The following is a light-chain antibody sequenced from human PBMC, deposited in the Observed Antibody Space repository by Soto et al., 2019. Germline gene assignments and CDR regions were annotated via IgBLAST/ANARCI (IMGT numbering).Light chain of an antibody. J-gene: IGKJ3*01. Sequence: EIVLTQSPGTLSLFPGERATLSCRASQSVSSSSYLAWYQQKPGQAPRLLIYGASSRATGIPDRFSGSGSATDFTLTISRLEPEDFAVYYCQQFGSSPLFTFGPGTKVDVK. CDR2: GAS. CDR1: QSVSSSSY. V-gene: IGKV3-20*01. CDR3: QQFGSSPLFT.